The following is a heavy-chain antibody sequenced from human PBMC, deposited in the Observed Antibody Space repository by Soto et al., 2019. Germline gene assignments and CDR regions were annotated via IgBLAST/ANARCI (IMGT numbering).Heavy chain of an antibody. CDR3: ARDSHDFWSGYHTPDY. CDR1: GFTFSSYV. V-gene: IGHV3-30*03. CDR2: ISYDGSNK. J-gene: IGHJ4*02. Sequence: GGSLRLSCAASGFTFSSYVMHWVRQAPGKGLEWVAVISYDGSNKYYADSAKGRFTISRDNSKNTLYLQMNSLRAEDTAVYYCARDSHDFWSGYHTPDYWGQGTLVTVSS. D-gene: IGHD3-3*01.